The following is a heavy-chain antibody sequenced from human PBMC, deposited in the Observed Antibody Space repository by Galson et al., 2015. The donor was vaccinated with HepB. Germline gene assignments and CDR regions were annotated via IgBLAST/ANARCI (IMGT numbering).Heavy chain of an antibody. D-gene: IGHD6-13*01. J-gene: IGHJ5*02. CDR3: ARARQGSAAGTTRFDP. CDR2: INPNSGGT. CDR1: GYTFTGYY. V-gene: IGHV1-2*02. Sequence: SVKVSCKASGYTFTGYYMHWVRQAPGQGLEWMGWINPNSGGTNYAQKFQGRVTMTRDTSISTAYTELSRLRSDDTAVYYCARARQGSAAGTTRFDPWGQGTLVTVSS.